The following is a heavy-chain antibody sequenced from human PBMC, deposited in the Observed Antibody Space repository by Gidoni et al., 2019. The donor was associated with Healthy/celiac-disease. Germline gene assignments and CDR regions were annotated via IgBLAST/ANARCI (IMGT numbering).Heavy chain of an antibody. CDR1: AFTFSRYS. CDR2: ISSRSSYI. D-gene: IGHD3-22*01. Sequence: EVQLVESGGGLVKPGGSLRLSCAASAFTFSRYSMNWVRQAPGKGLEWVSSISSRSSYIYYADSVKGRFTISRDNAKNSLYLQMNSLRAEDTAVYYCARDASESRGKNYYYYMDVWGKGTTVTVSS. CDR3: ARDASESRGKNYYYYMDV. V-gene: IGHV3-21*01. J-gene: IGHJ6*03.